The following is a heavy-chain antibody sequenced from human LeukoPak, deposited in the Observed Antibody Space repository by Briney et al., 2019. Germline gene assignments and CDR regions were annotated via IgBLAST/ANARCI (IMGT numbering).Heavy chain of an antibody. V-gene: IGHV1-69*13. CDR3: ARERGYSYGYIGY. CDR2: IIPIFGTA. J-gene: IGHJ4*02. D-gene: IGHD5-18*01. Sequence: ASVKVSCKTSGYTFTDYYIHWVRQAPGQGLEWMGWIIPIFGTANYAQKFQGRVTITADESTSTAYMELSSLRSEDTAVYYCARERGYSYGYIGYWGQGTLVTVSS. CDR1: GYTFTDYY.